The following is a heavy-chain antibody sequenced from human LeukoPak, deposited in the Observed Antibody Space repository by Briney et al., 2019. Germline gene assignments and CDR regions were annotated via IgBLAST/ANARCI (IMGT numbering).Heavy chain of an antibody. D-gene: IGHD3-22*01. Sequence: GGSLRLSCAASGFTFSDYYMSWIRQAPGKGLEWVSYISSSGSTIYYADSVKGRFTISRDNAKNSLYLQMNSLRAEDTAVYYCARVVSSGSYPTFDPWGQGTLVTVSS. V-gene: IGHV3-11*01. CDR3: ARVVSSGSYPTFDP. CDR2: ISSSGSTI. CDR1: GFTFSDYY. J-gene: IGHJ5*02.